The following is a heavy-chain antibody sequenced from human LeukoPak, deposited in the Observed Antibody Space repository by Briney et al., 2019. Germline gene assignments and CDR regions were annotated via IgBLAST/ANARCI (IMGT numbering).Heavy chain of an antibody. CDR2: ISYDGSNK. CDR1: GFTFSSYA. D-gene: IGHD1-14*01. V-gene: IGHV3-30*04. Sequence: PGGSLRLSCAASGFTFSSYAMHWVRQAPGKGLEWVAVISYDGSNKYYADSVKGRFTISRDNSKNTLYLQMNSLRAEDTAVYYCARDRAYTRNYFDYWGQGTLVTVSS. J-gene: IGHJ4*02. CDR3: ARDRAYTRNYFDY.